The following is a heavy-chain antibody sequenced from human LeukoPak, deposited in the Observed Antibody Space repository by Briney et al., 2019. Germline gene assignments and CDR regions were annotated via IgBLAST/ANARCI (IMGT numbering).Heavy chain of an antibody. CDR2: ISSSSSYI. Sequence: GGSLRLSCAASGFTFSSYSMNWVRQAPGKGLEWVSSISSSSSYIYYADSVKGRFTISRDNAKNSLYLQTNSLRAEDTAVYYCARAHIITMVRGVRGSFDYWGQGTLVTVSS. J-gene: IGHJ4*02. D-gene: IGHD3-10*01. V-gene: IGHV3-21*04. CDR3: ARAHIITMVRGVRGSFDY. CDR1: GFTFSSYS.